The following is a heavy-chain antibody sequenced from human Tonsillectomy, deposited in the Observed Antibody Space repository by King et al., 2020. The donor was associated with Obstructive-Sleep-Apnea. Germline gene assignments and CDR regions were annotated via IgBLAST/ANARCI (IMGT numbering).Heavy chain of an antibody. J-gene: IGHJ3*01. D-gene: IGHD3-9*01. CDR1: GFTLSTDR. Sequence: QLVQSGGGLVLTGGSLRLSCAASGFTLSTDRMNWVRQAPGKGLEWVSYVSGLSSSIFYAGSVKGRFTISRDNAKNSLHLLMNNLRVEDTAVYYCARDHCDVILTGYRIPDVFALWGQGTRVTVSS. V-gene: IGHV3-48*04. CDR2: VSGLSSSI. CDR3: ARDHCDVILTGYRIPDVFAL.